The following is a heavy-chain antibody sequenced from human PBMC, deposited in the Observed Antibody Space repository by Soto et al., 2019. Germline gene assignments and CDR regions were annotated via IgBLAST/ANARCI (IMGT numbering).Heavy chain of an antibody. CDR3: ARRLSGSYVDY. V-gene: IGHV4-39*01. CDR1: GGSISSSSYY. D-gene: IGHD1-26*01. CDR2: IYYSGST. Sequence: PSETLSLTCTVSGGSISSSSYYWGWIRQPPGKGLEWIGSIYYSGSTYYNPSLKSRVTISVDTSKNQFSLKLSSVTAADTAVYYCARRLSGSYVDYWGQGTPVTVSS. J-gene: IGHJ4*02.